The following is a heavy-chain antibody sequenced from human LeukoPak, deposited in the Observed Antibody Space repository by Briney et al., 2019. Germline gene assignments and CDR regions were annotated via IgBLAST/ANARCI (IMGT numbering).Heavy chain of an antibody. D-gene: IGHD6-13*01. CDR1: GGSISSSSYY. V-gene: IGHV4-39*07. CDR3: ARSLCSSYNSSCRKAFDI. Sequence: SETLSLTCTVSGGSISSSSYYWGWIRQPPGKGLEWIGSIYYSGSTYYNPSLKSRVTISVDTSKNQLSLKLSSVTAADTAVYRCARSLCSSYNSSCRKAFDIWGQGTMVTVSS. J-gene: IGHJ3*02. CDR2: IYYSGST.